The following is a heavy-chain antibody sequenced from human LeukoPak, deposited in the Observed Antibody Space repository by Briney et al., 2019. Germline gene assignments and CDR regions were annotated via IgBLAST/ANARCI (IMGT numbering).Heavy chain of an antibody. CDR2: ISAYNGNT. J-gene: IGHJ5*02. CDR3: ARGVRGNWNHNWFDP. D-gene: IGHD1-20*01. V-gene: IGHV1-18*01. Sequence: ASVKVSCKASGYTFTSYGISWVRQAPGQGLEWMGWISAYNGNTNYAQKLQGRVTMTTDTSTSTAYMELRSLRSDDTAVYYCARGVRGNWNHNWFDPRGQGTLVTVSS. CDR1: GYTFTSYG.